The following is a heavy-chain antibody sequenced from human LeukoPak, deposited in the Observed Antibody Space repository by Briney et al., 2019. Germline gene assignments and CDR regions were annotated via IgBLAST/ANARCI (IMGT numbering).Heavy chain of an antibody. Sequence: GGSLRLSCAASGFTFSSYGMNWVRQAPGKRLEWVSYIGSSSSPIYYADSVKGRFTVSRDNAKNSLYVQMNSLRDEDTAVHYCARAMKSGYDYWGQGTLVTVSS. CDR3: ARAMKSGYDY. D-gene: IGHD5-12*01. CDR2: IGSSSSPI. V-gene: IGHV3-48*02. CDR1: GFTFSSYG. J-gene: IGHJ4*02.